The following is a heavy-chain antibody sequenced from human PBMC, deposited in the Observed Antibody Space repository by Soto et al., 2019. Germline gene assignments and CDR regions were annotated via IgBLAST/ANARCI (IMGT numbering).Heavy chain of an antibody. CDR1: GYTLTELS. Sequence: GASVKVSCKVSGYTLTELSMHWVRQAPGKGLEWMGGFDPEDGETIYAQKFQGRVTMTEDTSTDTAYMELSSLRSEDTAVYYCATPAAVATSDAFDIWGQGTMVTVSS. D-gene: IGHD5-12*01. CDR3: ATPAAVATSDAFDI. V-gene: IGHV1-24*01. J-gene: IGHJ3*02. CDR2: FDPEDGET.